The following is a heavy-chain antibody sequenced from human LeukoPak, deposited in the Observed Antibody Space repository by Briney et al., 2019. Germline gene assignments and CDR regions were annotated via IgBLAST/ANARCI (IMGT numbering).Heavy chain of an antibody. CDR2: ISAYNGNT. V-gene: IGHV1-18*01. J-gene: IGHJ4*02. Sequence: ASVKVSCKASGYTFTSYGISWVRQAPGQGLEWMGWISAYNGNTNYAQKLQGRVTMTTDTSTSTAYMELRSLRSDDTAVYYRARDTYRYCSGGSCYGGYFDYWGQGTLVTVSS. CDR3: ARDTYRYCSGGSCYGGYFDY. D-gene: IGHD2-15*01. CDR1: GYTFTSYG.